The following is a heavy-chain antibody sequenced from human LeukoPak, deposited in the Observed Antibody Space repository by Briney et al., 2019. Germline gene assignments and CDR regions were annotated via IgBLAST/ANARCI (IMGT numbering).Heavy chain of an antibody. Sequence: SETLSLTCTVSGGSISSYYWSWIRQPPGKGLEWIGYIYYSGSTNYNPSLKSRVTISVDTSKNQFSLKLSSVTAADTAVYYCAAHDYGDLYFDYWGQGTLVTVSS. D-gene: IGHD4-17*01. CDR3: AAHDYGDLYFDY. V-gene: IGHV4-59*01. CDR1: GGSISSYY. J-gene: IGHJ4*02. CDR2: IYYSGST.